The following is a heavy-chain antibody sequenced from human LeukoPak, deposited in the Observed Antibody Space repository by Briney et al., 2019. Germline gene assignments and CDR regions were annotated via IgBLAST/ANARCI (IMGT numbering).Heavy chain of an antibody. J-gene: IGHJ3*02. Sequence: PSETLSLTCTVSGYSISSGYYWGWIRQPPGKGLEWIGSIYHSGSTYYNPSLKSRVTISVDTSKNQFSRKLSSVTAADTAVYYCAREEARSQVQWFGESDAFDIWGQGTMVTVSS. CDR3: AREEARSQVQWFGESDAFDI. CDR2: IYHSGST. CDR1: GYSISSGYY. D-gene: IGHD3-10*01. V-gene: IGHV4-38-2*02.